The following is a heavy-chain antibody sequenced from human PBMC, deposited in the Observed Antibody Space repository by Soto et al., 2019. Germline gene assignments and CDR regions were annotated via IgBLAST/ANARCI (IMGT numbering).Heavy chain of an antibody. CDR3: ARRYCSDSYCSYFDY. J-gene: IGHJ4*02. V-gene: IGHV4-34*01. Sequence: NPSETLSLTCAVYGGSVSGYFWSWIRQPPGKGLEWIGEINHSGTTSYSPSLDSRVTTSVDTSKNQFSLRLSSVTAADTAIYYCARRYCSDSYCSYFDYWGRGTLVTVSS. D-gene: IGHD2-15*01. CDR2: INHSGTT. CDR1: GGSVSGYF.